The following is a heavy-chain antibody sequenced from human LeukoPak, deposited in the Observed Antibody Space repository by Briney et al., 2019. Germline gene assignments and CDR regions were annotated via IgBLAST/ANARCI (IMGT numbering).Heavy chain of an antibody. D-gene: IGHD3-22*01. J-gene: IGHJ4*02. CDR3: AKGGPIAAADTRDYYYDSSGYDPDY. CDR1: GFTFSSYA. V-gene: IGHV3-23*01. Sequence: GGSLRLSCAASGFTFSSYAMSWVRQAPGKGLEWVSAISGSGGSTYYADSVKGRFTISRGNSKNTLYLQMNSLRAEDTAVYYCAKGGPIAAADTRDYYYDSSGYDPDYWGQGTLVTVSS. CDR2: ISGSGGST.